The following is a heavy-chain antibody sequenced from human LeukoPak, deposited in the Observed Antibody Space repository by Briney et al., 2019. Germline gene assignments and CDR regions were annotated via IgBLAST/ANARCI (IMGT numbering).Heavy chain of an antibody. J-gene: IGHJ6*04. Sequence: ASVKASCKASGYTFTSYAMHWVRQAPGQRLEWMGWINAGNGNTKYSQKFQGRVTITRDTSASTAYMELSSLRPEDTAVYYCARMPYCSSTSCYLDYYGMDVWGKGTTVTVSS. V-gene: IGHV1-3*01. CDR3: ARMPYCSSTSCYLDYYGMDV. CDR1: GYTFTSYA. CDR2: INAGNGNT. D-gene: IGHD2-2*01.